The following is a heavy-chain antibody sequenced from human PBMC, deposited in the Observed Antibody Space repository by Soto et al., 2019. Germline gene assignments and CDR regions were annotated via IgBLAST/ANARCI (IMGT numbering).Heavy chain of an antibody. CDR2: SYYSGYYSGST. Sequence: SETLSLTCTVSGDSVTSDSYFWSWIRQPPGKGLEWIGNSYYSGYYSGSTNHNPSHKSRVTVSVDTSKNQFSLKLSSVTAADTAVYYCARDSVVANFYYYGMDVWGQGTTVTVSS. CDR1: GDSVTSDSYF. J-gene: IGHJ6*02. V-gene: IGHV4-61*01. CDR3: ARDSVVANFYYYGMDV. D-gene: IGHD2-15*01.